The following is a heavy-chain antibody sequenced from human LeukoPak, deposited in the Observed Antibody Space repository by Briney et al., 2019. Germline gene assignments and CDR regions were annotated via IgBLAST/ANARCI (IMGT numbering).Heavy chain of an antibody. CDR1: GFTFSNYW. J-gene: IGHJ4*02. CDR2: ISGSGGST. D-gene: IGHD3-22*01. V-gene: IGHV3-23*01. Sequence: GGSLRLSCAASGFTFSNYWMSWVRQAPGKGLEWVSAISGSGGSTYYADSVKGRFTISRDNSKNTLYLQMNSLRAEDTAVYYCAKDMVITPDFDYWGQGTLVTVSS. CDR3: AKDMVITPDFDY.